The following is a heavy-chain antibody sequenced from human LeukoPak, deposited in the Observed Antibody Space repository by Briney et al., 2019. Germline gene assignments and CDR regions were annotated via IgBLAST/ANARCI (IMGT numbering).Heavy chain of an antibody. V-gene: IGHV3-21*01. J-gene: IGHJ4*02. CDR3: AREKLTPGQQFGYSSSPDVPPFDY. CDR1: GFTFSSYS. CDR2: ISSSSSYI. D-gene: IGHD6-6*01. Sequence: PGGSLRLSCAASGFTFSSYSMNWVRQAPGKGLEWVSSISSSSSYIYYADSVKGRFTISRDNAKNSLYLQMNSLRAEDTAVYYCAREKLTPGQQFGYSSSPDVPPFDYWGQGTLVTVSS.